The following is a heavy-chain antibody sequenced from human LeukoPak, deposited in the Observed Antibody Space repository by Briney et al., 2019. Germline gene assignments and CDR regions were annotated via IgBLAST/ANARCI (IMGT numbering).Heavy chain of an antibody. CDR3: ARELPPLEKYYFDD. D-gene: IGHD3-3*01. CDR2: IWYDGSNK. V-gene: IGHV3-33*01. Sequence: GGSLRLSCAASGFTFRSYGMHWVRQPPGKGLQWVAVIWYDGSNKYYADSVKGRFTISRDKSKNTLSLQMNSLRAEDTAVYYCARELPPLEKYYFDDWGQGTLVTVSS. J-gene: IGHJ4*02. CDR1: GFTFRSYG.